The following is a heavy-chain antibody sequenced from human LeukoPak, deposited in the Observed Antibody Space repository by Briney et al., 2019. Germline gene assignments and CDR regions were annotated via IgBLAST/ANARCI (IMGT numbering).Heavy chain of an antibody. Sequence: SETLSLTCAVYGGSFSGYYWSWIRQPPGKGLEWIGEINHSGSTNYNPSLKSRVTISVDTSKNQFSLKLSSVTAADTAVYYCARGLWYSSSRYGWFDPWGQGTLVTVSS. V-gene: IGHV4-34*01. J-gene: IGHJ5*02. D-gene: IGHD6-13*01. CDR2: INHSGST. CDR1: GGSFSGYY. CDR3: ARGLWYSSSRYGWFDP.